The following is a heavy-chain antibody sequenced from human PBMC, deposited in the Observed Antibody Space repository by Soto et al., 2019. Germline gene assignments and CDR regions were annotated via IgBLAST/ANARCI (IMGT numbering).Heavy chain of an antibody. Sequence: GGSLRLSCSASVFTFSSYDMHWVRQGPGKGLEWVSAIGTAGDTNYAGSVKGRFTISRENAKNPLYLQMNSLRAGDTAIYFCARAIGPTLFDYWGQGTLVIVSS. V-gene: IGHV3-13*04. J-gene: IGHJ4*02. CDR1: VFTFSSYD. D-gene: IGHD3-22*01. CDR2: IGTAGDT. CDR3: ARAIGPTLFDY.